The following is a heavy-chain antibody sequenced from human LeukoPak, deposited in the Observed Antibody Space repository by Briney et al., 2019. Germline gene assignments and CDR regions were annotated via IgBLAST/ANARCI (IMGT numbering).Heavy chain of an antibody. J-gene: IGHJ5*02. D-gene: IGHD4-17*01. V-gene: IGHV4-30-2*01. CDR3: ARADHDYGDYARFDP. Sequence: SETLSLTCAVSGGSINSGGYSWSWIRQPPGKGLEWIGYIYHSGNTYYNPSFKSRVTISVDRSKNQFSLKLSSVTAADTAVYYCARADHDYGDYARFDPWGQGTLVTVSS. CDR1: GGSINSGGYS. CDR2: IYHSGNT.